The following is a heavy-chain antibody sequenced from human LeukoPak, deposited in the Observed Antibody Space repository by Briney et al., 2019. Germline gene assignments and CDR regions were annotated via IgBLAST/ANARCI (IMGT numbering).Heavy chain of an antibody. CDR2: IKQDGSEK. Sequence: GGSLRLSCAASGFSVSDYWMTWVRQTPGKGLEWVANIKQDGSEKTYVDSVKGRFTISRDNAKNSLYLQMNSLRVEDTAMYYCVRDGGTDWYDPWGQGALVTVFS. J-gene: IGHJ5*02. D-gene: IGHD3-16*01. CDR3: VRDGGTDWYDP. V-gene: IGHV3-7*01. CDR1: GFSVSDYW.